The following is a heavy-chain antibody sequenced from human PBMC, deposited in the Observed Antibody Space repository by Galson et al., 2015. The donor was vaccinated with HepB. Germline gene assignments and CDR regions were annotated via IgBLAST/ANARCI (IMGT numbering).Heavy chain of an antibody. J-gene: IGHJ4*02. V-gene: IGHV3-30*02. CDR2: IRYDGSNK. Sequence: SLRLSCAASGFTFSSYGMHWVRQAPGKGLEWVAFIRYDGSNKYYADSVKGRFTISRDNSKNTLYLQMNSLRAEDTAVYYCAKGSGYDWYVVIDYWGQGTLVTVSS. CDR3: AKGSGYDWYVVIDY. CDR1: GFTFSSYG. D-gene: IGHD5-12*01.